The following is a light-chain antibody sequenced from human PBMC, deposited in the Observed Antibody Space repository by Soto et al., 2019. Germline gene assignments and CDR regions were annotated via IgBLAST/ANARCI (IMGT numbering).Light chain of an antibody. CDR3: QLYASSPT. J-gene: IGKJ4*01. CDR2: GVT. V-gene: IGKV3-20*01. CDR1: QSVSSSY. Sequence: EIVLTQSPGTLALSPGERATLSCRASQSVSSSYLAWYQQKPGQATRLLIYGVTNWATGITDTFSGSGSRTDFTITLSRLDPDHFAVYYCQLYASSPTFGGGTKVEIK.